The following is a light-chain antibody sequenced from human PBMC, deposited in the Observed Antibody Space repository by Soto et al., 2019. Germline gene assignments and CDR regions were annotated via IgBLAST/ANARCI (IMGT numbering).Light chain of an antibody. J-gene: IGKJ4*01. CDR2: DAS. CDR1: QSVSSY. V-gene: IGKV3-11*01. CDR3: QQRSNWLT. Sequence: EIVLTQSPATLSLSPGERATLSCRASQSVSSYLAWYQKKPAQAPRLLIYDASNRAIGIPARFSGSGSGTDFTLTISRREPEDLSVYYCQQRSNWLTFGGGTKVEVK.